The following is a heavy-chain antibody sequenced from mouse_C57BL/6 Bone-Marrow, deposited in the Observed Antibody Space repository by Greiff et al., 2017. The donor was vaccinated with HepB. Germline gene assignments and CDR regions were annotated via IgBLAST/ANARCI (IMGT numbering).Heavy chain of an antibody. CDR2: ISYSGST. J-gene: IGHJ1*03. CDR3: ARYHYSNRYWYFDV. V-gene: IGHV3-8*01. CDR1: GYSITSDY. D-gene: IGHD2-5*01. Sequence: DVKLVESGPGLAKPSQTLSLTCSVTGYSITSDYWNWIRKFPGNKLEYMGYISYSGSTYYNPSLKSRISITRDTSKNQYYLQLNSVTTEDTATYYCARYHYSNRYWYFDVWGTGTTVTVSS.